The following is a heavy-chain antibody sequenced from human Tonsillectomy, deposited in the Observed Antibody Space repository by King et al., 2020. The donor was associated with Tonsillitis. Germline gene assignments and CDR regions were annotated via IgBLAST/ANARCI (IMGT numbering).Heavy chain of an antibody. V-gene: IGHV2-26*01. CDR2: IFSNDEK. D-gene: IGHD3-22*01. J-gene: IGHJ4*02. CDR1: GFSLSNARVG. CDR3: ARVPTPYDYDSSTYYYFDY. Sequence: VTLKGSGPVLVKPTETLTLTCSVSGFSLSNARVGVSWIRQPPGEALEWLAHIFSNDEKSYTTSLKRRLTVSKDTSKSQVVLTMTDMDPVDTATYYCARVPTPYDYDSSTYYYFDYWGQGTLVTVSS.